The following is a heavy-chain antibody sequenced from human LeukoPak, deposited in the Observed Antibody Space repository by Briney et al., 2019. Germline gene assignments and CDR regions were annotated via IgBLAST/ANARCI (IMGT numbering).Heavy chain of an antibody. D-gene: IGHD2-15*01. V-gene: IGHV1-2*02. Sequence: ASVKVSCKASGYNLMGFYIHWVRQATGQGLEWMGWIKSNSGGTNYAQKFQGRVTMTRDTSISTAYMELSRLRSDDTAVYYCATSGHCSGGSCYSSDAVDIWGRGTMVTVSS. CDR3: ATSGHCSGGSCYSSDAVDI. J-gene: IGHJ3*02. CDR1: GYNLMGFY. CDR2: IKSNSGGT.